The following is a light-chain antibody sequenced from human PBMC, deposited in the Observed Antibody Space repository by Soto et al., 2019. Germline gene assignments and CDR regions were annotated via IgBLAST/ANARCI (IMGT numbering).Light chain of an antibody. CDR1: QSVLYSSNNKNY. V-gene: IGKV4-1*01. J-gene: IGKJ1*01. CDR3: QQYYSTPRT. CDR2: WAS. Sequence: DIVMTQSPDSLAVSLGERATINCKSSQSVLYSSNNKNYLAWYQQKPGQPPKLLIYWASTRESGVPDRFSGSGSGTDFTLTISSLQAKDVAVYYCQQYYSTPRTFGQGTKVELK.